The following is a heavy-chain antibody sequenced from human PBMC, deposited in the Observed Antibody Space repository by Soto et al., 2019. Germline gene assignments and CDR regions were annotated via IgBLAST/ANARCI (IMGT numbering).Heavy chain of an antibody. CDR1: GFTFSSYS. CDR2: ISSSSSTI. V-gene: IGHV3-48*02. D-gene: IGHD3-10*01. Sequence: PVGSLRLSCAASGFTFSSYSMNWVRQAPGKGLEWVSYISSSSSTIYYADSVKGRFTISRDNAKNSLYLQMNSLRDEDTAVYYCARDRWFGELRVTFLDYWGQGTLVTVSS. J-gene: IGHJ4*02. CDR3: ARDRWFGELRVTFLDY.